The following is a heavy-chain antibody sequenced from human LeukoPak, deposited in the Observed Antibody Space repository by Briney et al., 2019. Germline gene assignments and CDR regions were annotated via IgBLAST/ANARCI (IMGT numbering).Heavy chain of an antibody. D-gene: IGHD6-19*01. J-gene: IGHJ4*02. CDR3: ARGDSGWYLGLGFDY. CDR1: RYSISSGFY. V-gene: IGHV4-38-2*02. Sequence: SETLSLTCTVSRYSISSGFYWGWIRQPPGKGLEWIGSIYSSGTTYYNPSLKSRVTISVDTSKNQVSLNLRSVTAADTAVYYCARGDSGWYLGLGFDYWGQGTLVTVSS. CDR2: IYSSGTT.